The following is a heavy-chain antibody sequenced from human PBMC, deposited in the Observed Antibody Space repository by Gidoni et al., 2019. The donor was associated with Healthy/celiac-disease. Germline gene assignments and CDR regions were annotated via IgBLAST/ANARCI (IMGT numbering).Heavy chain of an antibody. CDR1: GFTFSSYA. V-gene: IGHV3-30-3*01. CDR3: ARDLGDGYNFGFIGYYYMDV. J-gene: IGHJ6*03. Sequence: QVQLVESGGGVVQPGRSLRLSCAASGFTFSSYAMHWVRQAPGKGLEWVAVISYDGSNKYYADSVKGRFTISRDNSKNTLYLQMNSLRAEDTAVYYCARDLGDGYNFGFIGYYYMDVWGKGTTVTVSS. D-gene: IGHD5-12*01. CDR2: ISYDGSNK.